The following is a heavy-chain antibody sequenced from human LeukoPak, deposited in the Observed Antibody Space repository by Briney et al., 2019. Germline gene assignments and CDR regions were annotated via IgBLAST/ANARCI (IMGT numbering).Heavy chain of an antibody. CDR1: GFTFSDYW. Sequence: PGGSLRLSCAASGFTFSDYWMHWVRQTPGEGLVWVSRIISDGSSTSHADSVKGRFTISRDNAKNTLYLQMNSLRVEDTAVYYCARDGSLPDYWGQGTLVTVSS. V-gene: IGHV3-74*01. CDR3: ARDGSLPDY. CDR2: IISDGSST. J-gene: IGHJ4*02.